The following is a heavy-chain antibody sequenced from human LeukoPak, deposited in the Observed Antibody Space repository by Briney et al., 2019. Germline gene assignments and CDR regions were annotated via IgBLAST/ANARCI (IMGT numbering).Heavy chain of an antibody. CDR2: IYYSGST. Sequence: SETLSLTCTVSGGSISSYYWSWIRQPPGKGLEWIGYIYYSGSTNYNPSLKSRVTISVDTSKNQFSLKLSSVTAADTAVYYCARGNLRFFHRDWGQGTLVTVSS. V-gene: IGHV4-59*01. CDR1: GGSISSYY. J-gene: IGHJ4*02. CDR3: ARGNLRFFHRD. D-gene: IGHD3-3*01.